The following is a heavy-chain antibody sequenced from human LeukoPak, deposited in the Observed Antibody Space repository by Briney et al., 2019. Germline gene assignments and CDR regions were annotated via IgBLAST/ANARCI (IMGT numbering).Heavy chain of an antibody. V-gene: IGHV4-59*01. J-gene: IGHJ4*02. Sequence: SETLSLTCTVSGASINTYYWSWIRQPPGKGMEWIGYIYYSGTTSYNPSLKTRVTISIDTSKNQFSLKLSSVTAADTAVYYCARVLRPMASQYYFDYWGQGTLVTVSS. CDR3: ARVLRPMASQYYFDY. CDR1: GASINTYY. CDR2: IYYSGTT. D-gene: IGHD3-10*01.